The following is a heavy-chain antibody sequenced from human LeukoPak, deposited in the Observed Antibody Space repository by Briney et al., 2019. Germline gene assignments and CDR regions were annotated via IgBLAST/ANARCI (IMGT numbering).Heavy chain of an antibody. Sequence: GRSLRLSCAASGFPFSSYGMHWVRQAPGKGLERVAVLSYDGSNEYYADSVKGRFTISRDNSKNTLYLQMNSLRVEDTAVYYCAGSWFYRDYFEYRGQGTLVTVSS. CDR2: LSYDGSNE. J-gene: IGHJ4*02. V-gene: IGHV3-30*03. CDR3: AGSWFYRDYFEY. CDR1: GFPFSSYG. D-gene: IGHD3-10*01.